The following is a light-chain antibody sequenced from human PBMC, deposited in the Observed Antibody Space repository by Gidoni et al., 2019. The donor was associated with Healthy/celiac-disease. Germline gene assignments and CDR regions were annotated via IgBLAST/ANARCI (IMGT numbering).Light chain of an antibody. J-gene: IGKJ5*01. CDR1: QSVSSY. Sequence: ETVFTQSPATLSLSPGERATLSCRASQSVSSYLAWYQQKPGQAPRLLIYDASNRATGIPARFSGSGSGTDFTLTISSLEPEDFALYYYQRRSSTFGQXTRLEIK. CDR3: QRRSST. V-gene: IGKV3-11*01. CDR2: DAS.